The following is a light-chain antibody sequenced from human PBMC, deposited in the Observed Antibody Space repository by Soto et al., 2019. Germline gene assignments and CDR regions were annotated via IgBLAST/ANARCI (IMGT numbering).Light chain of an antibody. J-gene: IGLJ2*01. Sequence: QLVLTQPPSASGTPGQRVTISCSGSSSNIGSNSVNWYQQLPGTAPKLLIYTNTQRPSGVPDRFSGSKSGTSASLAISGLQSEDEADYYCAAWDDSLNSVLFGGGTQLTVL. CDR3: AAWDDSLNSVL. CDR1: SSNIGSNS. CDR2: TNT. V-gene: IGLV1-44*01.